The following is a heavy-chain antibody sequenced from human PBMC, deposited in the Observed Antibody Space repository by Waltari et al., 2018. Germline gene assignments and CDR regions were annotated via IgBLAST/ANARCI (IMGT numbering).Heavy chain of an antibody. D-gene: IGHD4-17*01. J-gene: IGHJ5*02. CDR2: ISSTGHYI. Sequence: EEQLVESGGDLVKPGGSLRLSCAGSGFTFSSSRMNWVRQAPGKGLEWVSSISSTGHYIYYADSVRGRFTISRDNANNSLYLQMNNLRADDTAIYYCVRGFWFTTVTTFTWFDPWGQGTLVTVSS. CDR3: VRGFWFTTVTTFTWFDP. CDR1: GFTFSSSR. V-gene: IGHV3-21*01.